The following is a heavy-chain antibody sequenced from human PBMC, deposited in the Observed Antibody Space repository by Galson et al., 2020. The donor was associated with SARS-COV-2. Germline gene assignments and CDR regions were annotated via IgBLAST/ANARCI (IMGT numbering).Heavy chain of an antibody. Sequence: SETLSLTCTVSGGSVISIDHFWSWIRQPPGKGLEWIGYIYYSGSTYYNPSLKSRAIISIDTSKNQFSLKLTSVTAADTAVYYCAREGKLLTKDYWGQGTLVTVSS. CDR2: IYYSGST. D-gene: IGHD2-21*01. V-gene: IGHV4-30-4*01. CDR1: GGSVISIDHF. J-gene: IGHJ4*02. CDR3: AREGKLLTKDY.